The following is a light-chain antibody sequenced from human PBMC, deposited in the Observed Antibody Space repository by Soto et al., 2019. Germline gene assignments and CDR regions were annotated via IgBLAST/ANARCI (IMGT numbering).Light chain of an antibody. CDR1: SSDVGGYNY. J-gene: IGLJ3*02. CDR3: SSYTSSSTRL. Sequence: HSALTQPASVSGSPGQSITISCTGTSSDVGGYNYVSWYQQYPGKAPKVMIFDVSNRPSGVSDRFSGSKSGNTAFLTISGLQAEDEADYYCSSYTSSSTRLFGGGTKVTVL. V-gene: IGLV2-14*01. CDR2: DVS.